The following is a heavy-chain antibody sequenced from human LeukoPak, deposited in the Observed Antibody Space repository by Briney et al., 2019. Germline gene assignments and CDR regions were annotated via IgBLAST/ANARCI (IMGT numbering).Heavy chain of an antibody. CDR3: AKGTSSGLPRYYFDY. Sequence: PGGSLRLSCAASGFTFDDYAVHWVRQAPGKGLEWVSGISWNSGSIGYADSVKGRFTISRDNAKNSLYLQMNSLRAEDTALYYCAKGTSSGLPRYYFDYWGQGTLVTVSS. D-gene: IGHD6-19*01. CDR2: ISWNSGSI. J-gene: IGHJ4*02. CDR1: GFTFDDYA. V-gene: IGHV3-9*01.